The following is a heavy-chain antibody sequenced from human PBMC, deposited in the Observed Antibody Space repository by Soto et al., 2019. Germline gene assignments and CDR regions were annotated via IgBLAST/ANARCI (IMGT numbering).Heavy chain of an antibody. CDR3: AKDANNMITLPQGY. CDR1: GFTFDDYA. Sequence: EVQLVESGGGLVQPGRSLRLSCAASGFTFDDYAMHWVRQAPGKGLEWVSGISWNSGSIGYADSVKGRFTISRDNAKNSLYLQMNSLRAEDTALYYCAKDANNMITLPQGYWGQGTLVTVSS. V-gene: IGHV3-9*01. D-gene: IGHD3-16*01. CDR2: ISWNSGSI. J-gene: IGHJ4*02.